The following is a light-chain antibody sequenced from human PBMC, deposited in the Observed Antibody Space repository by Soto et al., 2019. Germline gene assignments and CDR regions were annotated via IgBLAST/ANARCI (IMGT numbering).Light chain of an antibody. CDR1: QGISNY. V-gene: IGKV1-27*01. Sequence: DIQMTQSPSSLSASVGDRVTITCRASQGISNYLAWYQQKPGKVPKLLIYAASTLEPGVPSRFSGSGSGTDFTLTISSLQSEDVATYYCQQYNSYSPLTFGGGTKVEIK. CDR3: QQYNSYSPLT. J-gene: IGKJ4*01. CDR2: AAS.